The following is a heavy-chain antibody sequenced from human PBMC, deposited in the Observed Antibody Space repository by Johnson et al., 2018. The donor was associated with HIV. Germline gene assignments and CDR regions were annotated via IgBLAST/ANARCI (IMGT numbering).Heavy chain of an antibody. D-gene: IGHD4-23*01. CDR1: GFTFSSYG. CDR2: IRYDGSNK. Sequence: QVQLVESGGGVVQPGRSLRLSCAASGFTFSSYGMHWVRQAPGKGLEWVAFIRYDGSNKYYADSVKGRFTISRDNSKNTLYLQMNSLGAEDTAVYYCAKPEGKPGYGGILDAFDIWGQGTMVTVSS. CDR3: AKPEGKPGYGGILDAFDI. V-gene: IGHV3-30*02. J-gene: IGHJ3*02.